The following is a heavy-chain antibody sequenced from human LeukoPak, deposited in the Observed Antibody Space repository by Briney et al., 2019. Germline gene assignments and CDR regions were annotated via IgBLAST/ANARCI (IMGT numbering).Heavy chain of an antibody. CDR1: GDSISSDSYY. D-gene: IGHD2-15*01. CDR2: IYYSGST. CDR3: ARVLLVEAEGRGYFDY. V-gene: IGHV4-39*07. J-gene: IGHJ4*02. Sequence: SQTLSLTCTVSGDSISSDSYYWGWIRQPPGKGLEWIGSIYYSGSTYYNPSLKSRVTISVDTSKNQFSLKLSSVTAADTAVYYCARVLLVEAEGRGYFDYWGQGTLVTVSS.